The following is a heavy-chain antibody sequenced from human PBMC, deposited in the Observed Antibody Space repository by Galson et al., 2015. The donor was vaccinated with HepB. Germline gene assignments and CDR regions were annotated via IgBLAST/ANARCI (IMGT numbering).Heavy chain of an antibody. J-gene: IGHJ6*02. CDR1: GFTFSNYG. D-gene: IGHD5-18*01. CDR3: AKDPETYSYGYNGMDV. Sequence: SLRLSCAASGFTFSNYGMHWVRQAPGKGLEWVAVISYDGSDKYYADSVKGRVTISRDNSKNTLFLQVNSLRAEDTAVYYCAKDPETYSYGYNGMDVWGQGTTVTVSS. CDR2: ISYDGSDK. V-gene: IGHV3-30*18.